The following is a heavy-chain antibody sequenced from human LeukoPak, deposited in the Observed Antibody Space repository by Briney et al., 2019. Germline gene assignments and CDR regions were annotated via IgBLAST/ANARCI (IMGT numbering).Heavy chain of an antibody. V-gene: IGHV4-59*12. J-gene: IGHJ4*02. CDR3: ARVQAAVIAVFDYFDY. Sequence: SETLSLTCTVSGGSISSYYWSWIRQPPGKGLEWIGYIYYSGSTNYNPSLKSRVTISVDTSKNQFSLKLSSVTAADTAVYYCARVQAAVIAVFDYFDYWGQGTLVTVSS. D-gene: IGHD2/OR15-2a*01. CDR2: IYYSGST. CDR1: GGSISSYY.